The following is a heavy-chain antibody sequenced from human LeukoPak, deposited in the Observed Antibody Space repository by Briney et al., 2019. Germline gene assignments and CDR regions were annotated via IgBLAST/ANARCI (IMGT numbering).Heavy chain of an antibody. CDR3: AREEEDQLQFWAYYYYYGMDV. J-gene: IGHJ6*02. D-gene: IGHD5-24*01. Sequence: GGSLRLSCAASGFIFSSYSMNWVRQAPGKGLEWVSSISSSSSYIYYADSVKGRFTISRDNAKNSLYLQMNSLRAEDTAVYYCAREEEDQLQFWAYYYYYGMDVWGQGTTVTVSS. CDR2: ISSSSSYI. CDR1: GFIFSSYS. V-gene: IGHV3-21*01.